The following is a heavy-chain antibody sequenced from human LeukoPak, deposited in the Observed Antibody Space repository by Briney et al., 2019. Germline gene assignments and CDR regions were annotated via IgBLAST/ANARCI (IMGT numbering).Heavy chain of an antibody. Sequence: KPGGSLRLSCAASGFTFSSYSMSWVRQAPGKGLEWVSYISSSSSYIYYADSVKGRFTISRDNAKNSLYLQMNSLRAEDTAVYYCARDPAEYDFWSGYHDYWGQGTLVTVSS. CDR1: GFTFSSYS. J-gene: IGHJ4*02. CDR3: ARDPAEYDFWSGYHDY. CDR2: ISSSSSYI. D-gene: IGHD3/OR15-3a*01. V-gene: IGHV3-21*01.